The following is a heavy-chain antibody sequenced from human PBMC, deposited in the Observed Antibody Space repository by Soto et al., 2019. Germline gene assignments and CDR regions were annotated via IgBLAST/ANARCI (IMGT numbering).Heavy chain of an antibody. J-gene: IGHJ3*01. V-gene: IGHV1-69*13. CDR3: AHTRFLEWLLCQDV. Sequence: ASVKVSCKASGGTFSSYAISWVRQAPGQGLEWMGGIIPIFGTANYAQKFQGRVTITADESTSTAYMELSSLRSEDTAVYYCAHTRFLEWLLCQDVSRRGTTDTVSS. CDR1: GGTFSSYA. D-gene: IGHD3-3*01. CDR2: IIPIFGTA.